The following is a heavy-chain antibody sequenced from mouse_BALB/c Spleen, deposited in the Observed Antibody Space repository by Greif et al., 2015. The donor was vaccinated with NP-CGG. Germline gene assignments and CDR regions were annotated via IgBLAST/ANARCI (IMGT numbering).Heavy chain of an antibody. J-gene: IGHJ3*01. D-gene: IGHD6-1*01. CDR1: GFNIKDTY. CDR2: IDPANINP. V-gene: IGHV14-3*02. Sequence: GQLQQSGAELVKPGASVKLSCTASGFNIKDTYIHWLKQRPEQGLEWIGRIDPANINPKYDPKFQAKATITPDTSSNNYNLKLNSKTSETTDKSSWANANHKSLGLADWGQGTLVTVS. CDR3: ANANHKSLGLAD.